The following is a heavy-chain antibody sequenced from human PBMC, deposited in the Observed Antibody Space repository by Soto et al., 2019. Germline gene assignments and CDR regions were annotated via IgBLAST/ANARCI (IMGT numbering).Heavy chain of an antibody. D-gene: IGHD3-3*01. CDR1: GFSFSSYT. J-gene: IGHJ4*02. CDR2: ISSSYSYI. Sequence: EVQLVESGGGLVKPGGSLRLSCAAAGFSFSSYTMNWVRQAPGQGLEWVSSISSSYSYIYYADSVKGRFTISTDNARNSLYLQMNSLRAEDTAVYYCARGYLPFGVVITDYWGQATLVTVSS. CDR3: ARGYLPFGVVITDY. V-gene: IGHV3-21*01.